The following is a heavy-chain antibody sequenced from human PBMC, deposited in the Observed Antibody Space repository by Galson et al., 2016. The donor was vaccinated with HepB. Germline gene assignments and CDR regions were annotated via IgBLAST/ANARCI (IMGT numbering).Heavy chain of an antibody. CDR3: ARERAGYSSA. CDR2: INSDGTGK. D-gene: IGHD6-25*01. Sequence: SLRLSCAASGFSLSNYWMYWVRQVPGKGLVWVSRINSDGTGKTYADSVKGRFTISRDNAMNTLYLETRGLRAEDTAVYYCARERAGYSSAWGQGTLVTVAS. J-gene: IGHJ4*02. V-gene: IGHV3-74*03. CDR1: GFSLSNYW.